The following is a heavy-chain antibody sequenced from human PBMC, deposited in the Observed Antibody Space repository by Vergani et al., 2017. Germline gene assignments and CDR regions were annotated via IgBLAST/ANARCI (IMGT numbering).Heavy chain of an antibody. CDR2: INPNSGGT. CDR3: ARDRFGELGYFDY. Sequence: QVQLVQSGAEVKKPGASVKVSCKASGYTFTGYYMHWVGQAPGQGLEWMGWINPNSGGTNYAQKFQGRVTMTRDTSISTVYMELSSLRSEDTAVYYCARDRFGELGYFDYWGQGTLVTVSS. D-gene: IGHD3-10*01. J-gene: IGHJ4*02. V-gene: IGHV1-2*02. CDR1: GYTFTGYY.